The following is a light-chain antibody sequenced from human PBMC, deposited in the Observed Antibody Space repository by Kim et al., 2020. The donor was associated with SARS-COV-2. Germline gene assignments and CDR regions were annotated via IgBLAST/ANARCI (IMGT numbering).Light chain of an antibody. CDR3: SSYSSSNTLYV. CDR1: SSDVGGYNY. J-gene: IGLJ1*01. Sequence: HSFMSSCTGTSSDVGGYNYVSWYQQYAGKAPKLMIYDVSNRPSGISNRFSGSKSGNTASLTISGLQAEDEADYYCSSYSSSNTLYVFGTGTKVTVL. CDR2: DVS. V-gene: IGLV2-14*03.